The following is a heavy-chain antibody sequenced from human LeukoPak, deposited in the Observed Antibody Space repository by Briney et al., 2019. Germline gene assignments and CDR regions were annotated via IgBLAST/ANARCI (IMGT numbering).Heavy chain of an antibody. Sequence: GGYLRLSCAASEFTFSTYTINWVRQAPGKGLEWVSSISSSGSYIYYADSVKGRFTISRDNAKNSLYLQMNSLRAEDTAVYYCARGDWNYYDAFDIWGQGTMVTVSS. CDR3: ARGDWNYYDAFDI. D-gene: IGHD1-7*01. V-gene: IGHV3-21*01. J-gene: IGHJ3*02. CDR2: ISSSGSYI. CDR1: EFTFSTYT.